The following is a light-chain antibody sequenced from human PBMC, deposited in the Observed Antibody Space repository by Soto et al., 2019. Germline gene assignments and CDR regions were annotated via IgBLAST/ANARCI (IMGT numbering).Light chain of an antibody. V-gene: IGKV1-5*03. Sequence: DIHMTQSPSTLSASVGDRVTITCRASQSISIWLAWYQQKPGKAPNLFIYKTSSLATGVPSMCSGSGSGTEFTLTISSLQPDDFATYYCQHDNDYSWTFGQGPNGEVK. CDR1: QSISIW. J-gene: IGKJ1*01. CDR2: KTS. CDR3: QHDNDYSWT.